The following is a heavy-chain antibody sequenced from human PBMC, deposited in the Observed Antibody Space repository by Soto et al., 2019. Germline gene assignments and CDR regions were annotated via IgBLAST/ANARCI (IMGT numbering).Heavy chain of an antibody. V-gene: IGHV3-48*01. CDR2: ISSSSGTI. CDR1: GLTFSDYS. D-gene: IGHD1-26*01. Sequence: GGSLRLSCVSSGLTFSDYSLNWVRQAPGKGLEWVSYISSSSGTIYYADSVKGRFTISRDNAKKSLYLQMNSLRAEDTAVYYCASEDSGSFQYYFDFWGQGALVTVS. J-gene: IGHJ4*02. CDR3: ASEDSGSFQYYFDF.